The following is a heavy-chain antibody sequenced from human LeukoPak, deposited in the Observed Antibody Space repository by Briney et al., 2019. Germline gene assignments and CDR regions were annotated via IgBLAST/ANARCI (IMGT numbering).Heavy chain of an antibody. Sequence: PGGSLRLSCAASGFTFSSYSMNWVRQAPGKGLEWVSSISSSSSYIYYADSVKGRFTISRDNAKNSLYLQMNSLRAEDTAVYYCARDQWIQSFYYMDVWGKGTTVTVSS. CDR1: GFTFSSYS. CDR2: ISSSSSYI. D-gene: IGHD5-18*01. CDR3: ARDQWIQSFYYMDV. J-gene: IGHJ6*03. V-gene: IGHV3-21*01.